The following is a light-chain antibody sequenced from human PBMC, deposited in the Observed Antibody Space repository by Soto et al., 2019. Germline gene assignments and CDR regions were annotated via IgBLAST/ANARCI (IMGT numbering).Light chain of an antibody. J-gene: IGKJ2*01. V-gene: IGKV3-15*01. CDR3: QQYSDWPSYT. Sequence: EIVMTQSPATLSVSPGERATLSCGASQSVSSNLAGYQQKPGQAPRLLIYVASTRATGIPASFSGSGSRTEFTLTITSLQSEEFAVYSCQQYSDWPSYTFGQGTKLEIK. CDR1: QSVSSN. CDR2: VAS.